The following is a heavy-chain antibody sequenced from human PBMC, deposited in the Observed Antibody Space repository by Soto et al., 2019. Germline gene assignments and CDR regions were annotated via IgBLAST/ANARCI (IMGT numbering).Heavy chain of an antibody. Sequence: QVQLVESGGGVVQPGRSLRLSCAASGFTFSSYGMHWVRQAPGKGLEWVAVIWYDGSNKYYADSVKGRFTISRDNSKNTLYLQMNSLRAEDTAVYYCARETYGAAIPATPLDYWGQGTLVTVSS. CDR1: GFTFSSYG. D-gene: IGHD3-10*01. J-gene: IGHJ4*02. CDR2: IWYDGSNK. V-gene: IGHV3-33*01. CDR3: ARETYGAAIPATPLDY.